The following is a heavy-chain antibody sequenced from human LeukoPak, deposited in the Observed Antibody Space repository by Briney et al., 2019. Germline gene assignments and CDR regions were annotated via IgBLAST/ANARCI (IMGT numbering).Heavy chain of an antibody. CDR3: ARSYGSGSLSLDY. Sequence: GGSLRLSCAASGFTFSSYSMNWVRQAPGKGLEWVSYISSSSSTIYYADSVKGRFTISRDNAKNSLYLQMNSLRAEDTAVYYCARSYGSGSLSLDYWGQGTLVTVX. CDR1: GFTFSSYS. D-gene: IGHD3-10*01. CDR2: ISSSSSTI. V-gene: IGHV3-48*01. J-gene: IGHJ4*02.